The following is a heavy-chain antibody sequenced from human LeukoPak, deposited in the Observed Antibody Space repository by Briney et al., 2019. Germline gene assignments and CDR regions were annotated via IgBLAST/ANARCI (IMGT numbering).Heavy chain of an antibody. CDR2: INHSGST. J-gene: IGHJ6*04. CDR3: ARGPSVRVRGVITYRGYYYYGMDV. D-gene: IGHD3-10*01. V-gene: IGHV4-34*01. Sequence: SETLSLTCAVYGGSFSGYYWSWIRQPPGKGLEWIGEINHSGSTNYNPSLKSRVTISVDTPKNQFSLKLSSVTAADTAVYYCARGPSVRVRGVITYRGYYYYGMDVWGKGTTVTVSS. CDR1: GGSFSGYY.